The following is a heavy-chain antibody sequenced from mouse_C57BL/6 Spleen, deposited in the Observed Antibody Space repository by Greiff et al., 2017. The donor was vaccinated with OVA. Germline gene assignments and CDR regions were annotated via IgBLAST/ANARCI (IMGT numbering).Heavy chain of an antibody. Sequence: EVQVVESGPELVKPGASVKIPCKASGYTFTDYNMDWVKQSHGKSLEWIGDINPNNGGTIYNQKFKGKATLTVDKSSSTAYMELRSLTSEDTAVYYCARSYYYGSGGFAYWGQGTLVTVSA. CDR1: GYTFTDYN. CDR2: INPNNGGT. D-gene: IGHD1-1*01. J-gene: IGHJ3*01. V-gene: IGHV1-18*01. CDR3: ARSYYYGSGGFAY.